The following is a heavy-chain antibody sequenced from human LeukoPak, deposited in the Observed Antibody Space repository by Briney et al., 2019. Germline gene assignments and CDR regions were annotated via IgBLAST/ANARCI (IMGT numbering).Heavy chain of an antibody. D-gene: IGHD2-15*01. CDR2: ISSSSSTI. Sequence: PGGSLRLSCAASGFTFSSYSMNWVRQAPGKGLEWVSYISSSSSTIYYADSVKGRFTIARDNAKNSLYLQMNSLRDEDTAVYYCARAAATVPYYYNGMYVWGQGTTVTVSS. CDR3: ARAAATVPYYYNGMYV. J-gene: IGHJ6*02. CDR1: GFTFSSYS. V-gene: IGHV3-48*02.